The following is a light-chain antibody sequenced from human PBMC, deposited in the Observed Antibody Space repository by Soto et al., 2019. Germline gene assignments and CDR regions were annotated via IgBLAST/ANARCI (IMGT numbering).Light chain of an antibody. Sequence: QSALTQPASVSGSPGQSITISCTGPSSDVGGYNYVSWYQQHPDKSTKLMIYEVSNRPSGVSNRFSGSKSGHTASLTISGLQSEDEADYFCTSYTSYSTLDVFGTGTKLTV. CDR3: TSYTSYSTLDV. CDR2: EVS. J-gene: IGLJ1*01. CDR1: SSDVGGYNY. V-gene: IGLV2-14*01.